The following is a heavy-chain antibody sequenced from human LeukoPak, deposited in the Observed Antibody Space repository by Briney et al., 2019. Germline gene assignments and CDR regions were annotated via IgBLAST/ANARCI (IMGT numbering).Heavy chain of an antibody. CDR3: ARVGPGSSSFGY. CDR2: ISSSSSYI. Sequence: GGSLRLSCAASGFTFDDYAMHWVRQAPGKGLEWVSSISSSSSYIYYADSVKGRFTISRDNAKNSLYLQMSSLRAEDTAVYYCARVGPGSSSFGYWGQGTLVTVSS. D-gene: IGHD6-13*01. CDR1: GFTFDDYA. J-gene: IGHJ4*02. V-gene: IGHV3-21*01.